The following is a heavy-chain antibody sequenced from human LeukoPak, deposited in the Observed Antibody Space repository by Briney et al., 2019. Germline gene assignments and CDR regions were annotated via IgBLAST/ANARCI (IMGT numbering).Heavy chain of an antibody. D-gene: IGHD3-16*01. CDR2: INHSGST. CDR1: GGSFSGYY. CDR3: ARGHTYDLGVDY. V-gene: IGHV4-34*01. Sequence: PSETQSLTCAVYGGSFSGYYWSWIRQPPGKGLEWIGEINHSGSTNYNPSLKSRVTISVDTSKNQFSLKLSSVTAADTAVYYCARGHTYDLGVDYWGQGTLVTVSS. J-gene: IGHJ4*02.